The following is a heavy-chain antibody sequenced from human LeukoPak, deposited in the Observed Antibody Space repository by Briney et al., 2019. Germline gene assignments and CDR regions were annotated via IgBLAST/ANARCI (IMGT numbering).Heavy chain of an antibody. J-gene: IGHJ4*02. CDR1: GGSISSGDYY. CDR3: ARAYYDFWSGYYHDY. Sequence: PSETLSLTCTVSGGSISSGDYYRSWIRQPPGKGLEWIGYIYYSGSTYYNPSLKSRVTISVDTSKNQFSLKLSSVTAADTAVYYCARAYYDFWSGYYHDYWGQGTLVTVSS. V-gene: IGHV4-30-4*01. CDR2: IYYSGST. D-gene: IGHD3-3*01.